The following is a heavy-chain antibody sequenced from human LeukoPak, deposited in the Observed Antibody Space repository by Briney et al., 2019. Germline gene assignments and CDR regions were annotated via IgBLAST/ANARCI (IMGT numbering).Heavy chain of an antibody. CDR2: IYSGGST. J-gene: IGHJ4*02. V-gene: IGHV3-53*01. CDR3: AREVRCSSTSCSPADYFDY. CDR1: GFTVSSNY. D-gene: IGHD2-2*01. Sequence: GGSLRLSCAASGFTVSSNYMSWVRQAPGKGLEWVSVIYSGGSTYYADSVKGRFTISRDNSKNTLYLQMSSLRAGDTAVYYCAREVRCSSTSCSPADYFDYWGQGTLVTVSS.